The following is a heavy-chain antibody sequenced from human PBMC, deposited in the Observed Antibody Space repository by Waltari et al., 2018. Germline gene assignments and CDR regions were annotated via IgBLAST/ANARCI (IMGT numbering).Heavy chain of an antibody. D-gene: IGHD1-26*01. V-gene: IGHV1-8*03. J-gene: IGHJ5*02. Sequence: QVQLVQSGAEVKKPGASVKVSCKASGYTFTSYDINWVRQATGQGLEWMGWMNPNSGDTGYAQKLQSRVTITRNTSISTAYMELSSLRSEDTTVYYWHVGSYREENGFDPWGQGTLVTVSS. CDR2: MNPNSGDT. CDR3: HVGSYREENGFDP. CDR1: GYTFTSYD.